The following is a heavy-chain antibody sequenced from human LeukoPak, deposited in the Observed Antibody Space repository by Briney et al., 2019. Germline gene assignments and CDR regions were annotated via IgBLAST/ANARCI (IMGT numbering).Heavy chain of an antibody. J-gene: IGHJ4*02. CDR2: IYYSGST. D-gene: IGHD5-18*01. V-gene: IGHV4-39*07. CDR1: GFTFRNYA. CDR3: ARGNTALFDY. Sequence: GSLRLSCAASGFTFRNYAMSWVRQPPGKGLEWIGSIYYSGSTYYNPSLKSRVTISVDTSKNQFSLKLSSVTAADTAVYYCARGNTALFDYWGQGTLVTVSS.